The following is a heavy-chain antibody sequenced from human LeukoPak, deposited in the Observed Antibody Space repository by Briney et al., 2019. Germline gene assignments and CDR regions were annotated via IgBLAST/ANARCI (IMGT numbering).Heavy chain of an antibody. D-gene: IGHD3-10*01. J-gene: IGHJ4*02. Sequence: SETLSLTCAVYGGSFSGYYWSWIRQPPTKGLEWMGEINHSGSTNYNPSLKSRVTISVDTSKNQFSLRLSSVTAADTAVYYCARLSWYYGSGSYYSPFDYWGQGTLVTVSS. CDR3: ARLSWYYGSGSYYSPFDY. CDR2: INHSGST. CDR1: GGSFSGYY. V-gene: IGHV4-34*01.